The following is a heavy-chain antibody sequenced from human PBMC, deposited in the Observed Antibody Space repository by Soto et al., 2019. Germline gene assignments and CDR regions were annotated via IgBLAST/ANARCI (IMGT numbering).Heavy chain of an antibody. J-gene: IGHJ4*02. CDR3: TTGSDEGY. CDR2: IKTRSEGVST. Sequence: EVQLVESGGGLVKPGESLRLSCAASGFAFSTAWMNWVRQAPGKGLEWVGRIKTRSEGVSTQYPAPVRGRFTISRDDSTNTLSLQLSGLKIEDTAVYYCTTGSDEGYWGQGTLVTVSS. CDR1: GFAFSTAW. V-gene: IGHV3-15*07.